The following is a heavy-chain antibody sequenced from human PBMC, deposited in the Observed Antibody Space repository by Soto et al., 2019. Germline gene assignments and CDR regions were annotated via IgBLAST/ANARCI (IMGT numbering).Heavy chain of an antibody. CDR2: INPSGGST. J-gene: IGHJ4*02. V-gene: IGHV1-46*01. Sequence: GASVKVSCKASGYTFTSYYMHWVRQAPGQGLEWMGIINPSGGSTSYAQKFQGRVTMTRDTSTSTVYMELSSLRSEDTAVYYCATRGTGDSSGYYYDFGYWGQGTQVTVSS. D-gene: IGHD3-22*01. CDR3: ATRGTGDSSGYYYDFGY. CDR1: GYTFTSYY.